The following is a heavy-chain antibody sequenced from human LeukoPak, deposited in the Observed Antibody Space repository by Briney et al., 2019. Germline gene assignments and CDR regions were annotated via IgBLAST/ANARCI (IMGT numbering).Heavy chain of an antibody. CDR2: ISAYNGNT. D-gene: IGHD3-22*01. V-gene: IGHV1-18*01. CDR1: GYTFTSYG. CDR3: AREYYYDSSGGSAY. J-gene: IGHJ4*02. Sequence: GASVKVSCKASGYTFTSYGISWVRQAPGQGLEWMGWISAYNGNTNYAQKFQGRVTMTRNTSISTAYMELSSLRSEDTAVYYCAREYYYDSSGGSAYWGQGTLVTVSS.